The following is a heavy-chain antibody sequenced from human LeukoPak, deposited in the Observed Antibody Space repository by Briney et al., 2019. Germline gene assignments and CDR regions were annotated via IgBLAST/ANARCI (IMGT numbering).Heavy chain of an antibody. CDR2: INHSGST. CDR1: GGSFSGYY. CDR3: ARTVGITMVRGVIWWFDP. J-gene: IGHJ5*02. V-gene: IGHV4-34*01. Sequence: NPSETLSLTCAVYGGSFSGYYWSWIRQPPGKGLEWIGEINHSGSTNYNPSLKSRVTISVDTSKNQFSLKLSSVTAADTAVYYCARTVGITMVRGVIWWFDPWGQGTLVTVSS. D-gene: IGHD3-10*01.